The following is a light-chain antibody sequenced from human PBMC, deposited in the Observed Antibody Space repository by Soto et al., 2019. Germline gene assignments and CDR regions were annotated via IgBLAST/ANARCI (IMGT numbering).Light chain of an antibody. CDR3: QQYGSATLT. J-gene: IGKJ4*01. CDR1: QSVSSSY. CDR2: GAS. V-gene: IGKV3-20*01. Sequence: EIVLTQSPGTLSLSPGEGATLSCSASQSVSSSYLAWYQQKHGQAPRLLIYGASSRATGMRDRFSGSGTGTDFTITMRKLEPEEVAVYYCQQYGSATLTFGGGTKVVIK.